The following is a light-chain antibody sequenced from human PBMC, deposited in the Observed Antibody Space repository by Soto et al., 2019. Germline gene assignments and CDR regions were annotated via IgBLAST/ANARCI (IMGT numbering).Light chain of an antibody. Sequence: IFLTQSPVTLSLSPWERATLSCRASQSVSSYLAWYQQKPGQAPRLLIYGASTRATDIPARFSGSGSGTEFTLTISSLQSEDFAVYYCQQYNDWWTFGQGTKVDIK. J-gene: IGKJ1*01. CDR1: QSVSSY. CDR3: QQYNDWWT. CDR2: GAS. V-gene: IGKV3-15*01.